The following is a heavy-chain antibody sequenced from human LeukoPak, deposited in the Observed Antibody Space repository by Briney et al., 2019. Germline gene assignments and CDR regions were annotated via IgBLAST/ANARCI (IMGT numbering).Heavy chain of an antibody. CDR2: ISYDGSNK. D-gene: IGHD5-24*01. J-gene: IGHJ4*02. CDR1: GFTFSSYG. Sequence: GGSPLLSCAASGFTFSSYGMHWVGQAPGKGLEGLAVISYDGSNKYYADSLKVRFTISRDNSKNTLYLQLNSLRAEDAAVYYCAKERGGYNREYYFDYWGQGRLIVVSS. V-gene: IGHV3-30*18. CDR3: AKERGGYNREYYFDY.